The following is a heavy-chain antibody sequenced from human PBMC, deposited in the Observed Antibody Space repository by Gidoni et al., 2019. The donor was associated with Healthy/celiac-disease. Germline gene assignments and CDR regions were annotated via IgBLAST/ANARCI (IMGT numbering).Heavy chain of an antibody. CDR1: GASISSRSYY. D-gene: IGHD4-17*01. CDR3: ARHGASYGDYPFDY. CDR2: FYYRGST. Sequence: QLQLQESGPGLVKPSATLSLTCTVSGASISSRSYYWGWIRPPPGKGLEWIGSFYYRGSTYYNPSLKSRVTISVDTSKNQFSLKLSSVTAADTAVYYWARHGASYGDYPFDYWGQGTLVTVSS. J-gene: IGHJ4*02. V-gene: IGHV4-39*01.